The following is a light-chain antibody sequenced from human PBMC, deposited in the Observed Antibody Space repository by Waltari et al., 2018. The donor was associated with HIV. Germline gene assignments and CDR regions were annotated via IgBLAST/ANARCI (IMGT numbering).Light chain of an antibody. J-gene: IGLJ2*01. CDR3: VSYTEKDTFLL. V-gene: IGLV2-8*01. CDR2: DVT. CDR1: SNDIGTYNF. Sequence: QSALTQPPSASGSPGQSVAISCTGSSNDIGTYNFVSWYQHHPGKAPKLVIYDVTRRPPGIPDRFSGTKSDYTASLTVSDLQVEDEADYYCVSYTEKDTFLLFGGGTKLAV.